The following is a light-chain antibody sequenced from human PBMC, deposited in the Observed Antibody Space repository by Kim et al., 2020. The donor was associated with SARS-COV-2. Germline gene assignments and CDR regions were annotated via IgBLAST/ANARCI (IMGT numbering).Light chain of an antibody. CDR1: QTVRAF. Sequence: DIVLTQSPATLSLSPGETATLSCRASQTVRAFFAWFQQKPGQAPRLLMYDASTRAPGIPARFSGSVSGTDFTLTIRGLEPDDFAVYYCQQRVSWPFTFGPGTKVDIK. J-gene: IGKJ3*01. V-gene: IGKV3-11*01. CDR2: DAS. CDR3: QQRVSWPFT.